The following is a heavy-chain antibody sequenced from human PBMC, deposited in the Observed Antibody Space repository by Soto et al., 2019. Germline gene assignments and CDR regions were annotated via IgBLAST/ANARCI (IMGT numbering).Heavy chain of an antibody. CDR2: IGLGADDT. Sequence: LRLSCAGGGGTLSIFAMRWFRQAQGKGLEWVSGIGLGADDTDYADSAKGRFIISRDNSKSTLSLQMNGLSAEDTAVYYCAKDRMDHNSVWDPFDIWGQGTMVTVSS. V-gene: IGHV3-23*01. CDR1: GGTLSIFA. J-gene: IGHJ3*02. CDR3: AKDRMDHNSVWDPFDI. D-gene: IGHD2-15*01.